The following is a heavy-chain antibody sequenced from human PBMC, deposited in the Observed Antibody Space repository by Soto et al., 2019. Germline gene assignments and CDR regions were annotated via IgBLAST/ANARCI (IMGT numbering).Heavy chain of an antibody. J-gene: IGHJ3*02. CDR1: GGTFSSYT. D-gene: IGHD3-16*02. Sequence: QVQLVQSGAEVKKPGSSVKVSCKASGGTFSSYTISWVRQAPGQGLEWMGRIIPILGIANYAKKFQGRVTITADKSTSTAYMELSSLRSEDTAVYYCARGYYDYIWGSYRYDAFDIWGQGTMVTVSS. V-gene: IGHV1-69*02. CDR2: IIPILGIA. CDR3: ARGYYDYIWGSYRYDAFDI.